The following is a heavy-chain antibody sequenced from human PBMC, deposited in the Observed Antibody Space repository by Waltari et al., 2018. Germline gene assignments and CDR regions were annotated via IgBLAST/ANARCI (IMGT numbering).Heavy chain of an antibody. Sequence: QVQLQESGPGLVKPSETLSLTCTVSGCSISSYYWSWIRPPPGKGLEWIGYIYYSGSTNYNPSLKSRVTISVDTSKNQFSLKLSSVTAADTAVYYCARVNSSGYQYYFDYWGQGTLVTVSS. J-gene: IGHJ4*02. D-gene: IGHD3-22*01. V-gene: IGHV4-59*01. CDR2: IYYSGST. CDR1: GCSISSYY. CDR3: ARVNSSGYQYYFDY.